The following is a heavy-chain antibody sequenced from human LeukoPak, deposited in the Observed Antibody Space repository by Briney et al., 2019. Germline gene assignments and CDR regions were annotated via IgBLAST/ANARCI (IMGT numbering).Heavy chain of an antibody. CDR1: RFTLSGHY. V-gene: IGHV1-2*02. CDR3: VREGNELLSKNFDY. Sequence: ASVKVSCKASRFTLSGHYIHWVRQAPGQGLEWMGYINPHSGGTSSPQKFQGRLTMTTDTSISAVYMELSSLTSNDTAMYYCVREGNELLSKNFDYWGQGTLVTVSS. CDR2: INPHSGGT. J-gene: IGHJ4*02. D-gene: IGHD2-21*02.